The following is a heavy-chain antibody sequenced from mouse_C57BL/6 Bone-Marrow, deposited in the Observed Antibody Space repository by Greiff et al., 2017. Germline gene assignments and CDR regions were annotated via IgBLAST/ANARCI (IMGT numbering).Heavy chain of an antibody. Sequence: VQLQQSGPELVKPGASVKISCKASGYAFSSSWMNWVKQRPGKGLEWIGRIYPGDGDTNYNGKFKGKATLTVDKPSSTAYMQLSSLTLEDSAGYDCARKGGPGYYFDYWGQGTTLTVSS. J-gene: IGHJ2*01. CDR1: GYAFSSSW. D-gene: IGHD3-3*01. CDR3: ARKGGPGYYFDY. V-gene: IGHV1-82*01. CDR2: IYPGDGDT.